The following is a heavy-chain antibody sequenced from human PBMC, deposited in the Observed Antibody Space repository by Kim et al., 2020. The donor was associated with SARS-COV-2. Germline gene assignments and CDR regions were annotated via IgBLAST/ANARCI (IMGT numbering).Heavy chain of an antibody. Sequence: ASVKVSCKASGYTFTSYAMHWVRQAPGQRLEWMGWINAGNGNTKYSQKFQGRVTITRDTSASTAYMELSSLRSEDTAVYYCARATTYYDILTGYEVAHWFDPWGQGTLVTVSS. V-gene: IGHV1-3*01. CDR1: GYTFTSYA. D-gene: IGHD3-9*01. CDR3: ARATTYYDILTGYEVAHWFDP. CDR2: INAGNGNT. J-gene: IGHJ5*02.